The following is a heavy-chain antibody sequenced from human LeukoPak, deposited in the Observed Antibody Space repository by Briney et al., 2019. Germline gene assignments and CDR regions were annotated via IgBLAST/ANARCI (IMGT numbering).Heavy chain of an antibody. V-gene: IGHV3-23*01. CDR1: GFTFSSHA. D-gene: IGHD3-10*01. CDR2: ISGSGGST. J-gene: IGHJ4*02. Sequence: GGSLRLSCAASGFTFSSHALSWLRQAPGKGLEWVSTISGSGGSTYYADSVKGRFTISRDNSKNTLYVQMSSLRADDTAVYYCAKGYYYGSASYSPFDYWGQGTLVTVSS. CDR3: AKGYYYGSASYSPFDY.